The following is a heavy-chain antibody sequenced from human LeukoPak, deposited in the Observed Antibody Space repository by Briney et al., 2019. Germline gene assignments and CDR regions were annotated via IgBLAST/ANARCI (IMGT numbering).Heavy chain of an antibody. J-gene: IGHJ6*03. CDR2: IIPILGIA. CDR3: ARVYGGSIFYYMDV. D-gene: IGHD4-23*01. V-gene: IGHV1-69*04. Sequence: SVKVSCKASGGTFSSYAISWVRQAPGQGLEWMGRIIPILGIANYAQKFQGRVTITADKSTSTAYMELSSLRSEDTAVHYCARVYGGSIFYYMDVWGKGTTVTVSS. CDR1: GGTFSSYA.